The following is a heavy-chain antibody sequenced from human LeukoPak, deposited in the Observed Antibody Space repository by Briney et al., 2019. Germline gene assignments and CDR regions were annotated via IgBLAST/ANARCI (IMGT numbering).Heavy chain of an antibody. J-gene: IGHJ4*02. D-gene: IGHD3-10*01. CDR3: ANDYGSGSRAINPDY. Sequence: GGSLRLSCAASGFTFSSYGMHWFRQAPGKGLEWVAVISYDGSNKYYADSVKGRFTISRDNSKNTLYLQMNSLRAEDTAVYYCANDYGSGSRAINPDYWGQGTLVTVSS. V-gene: IGHV3-30*18. CDR2: ISYDGSNK. CDR1: GFTFSSYG.